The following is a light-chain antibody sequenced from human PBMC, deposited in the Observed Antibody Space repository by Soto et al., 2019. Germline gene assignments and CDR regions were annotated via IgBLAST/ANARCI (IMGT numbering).Light chain of an antibody. V-gene: IGKV3-11*01. CDR1: QSVSSY. CDR2: DAS. J-gene: IGKJ1*01. Sequence: EIVLTQSPAILSMSPGERATLFCRASQSVSSYFAWYQQKPGQAPRLLIYDASNRATGVPAKFSGSGSGTDFTLTISSLGPEDFAVYYCQQRRYWPVTFGQGTKVEIK. CDR3: QQRRYWPVT.